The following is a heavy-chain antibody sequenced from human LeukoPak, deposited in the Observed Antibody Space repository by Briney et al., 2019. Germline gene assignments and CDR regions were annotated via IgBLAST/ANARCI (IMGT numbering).Heavy chain of an antibody. D-gene: IGHD3-10*01. CDR1: GYSFSSYW. CDR2: IYPRDSRT. J-gene: IGHJ4*02. V-gene: IGHV5-51*01. Sequence: GESLKISCKGYGYSFSSYWIAWVRQAPAKGLEWMGVIYPRDSRTTYSPSFQGQVTISADKSISTAYLQWSSLKASDTAIYYCARHLSSITSSPNYWGPGTLVTVSS. CDR3: ARHLSSITSSPNY.